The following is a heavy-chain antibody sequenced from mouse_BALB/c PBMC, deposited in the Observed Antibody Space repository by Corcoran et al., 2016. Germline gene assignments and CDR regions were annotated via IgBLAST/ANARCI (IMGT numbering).Heavy chain of an antibody. CDR3: ARPYEVYAMDY. CDR1: GYTFTNYG. CDR2: INTYTGEP. D-gene: IGHD2-14*01. Sequence: QIQLVQSGPELKKPGETVKISCKASGYTFTNYGMNWVKQAPGKGLKWMGWINTYTGEPTYADDFKGRFAFSLETSASTAYLQINNLKNEDMATYFCARPYEVYAMDYWGQGTSVTVSS. J-gene: IGHJ4*01. V-gene: IGHV9-1*02.